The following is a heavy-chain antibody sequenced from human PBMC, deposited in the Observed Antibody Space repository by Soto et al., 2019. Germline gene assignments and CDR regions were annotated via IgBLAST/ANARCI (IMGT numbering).Heavy chain of an antibody. D-gene: IGHD3-16*01. J-gene: IGHJ6*02. CDR3: ASHDYAHYGMDV. Sequence: QVQLQESGPGLVKPSQTLSLTCTVSCGSISSCDYYCRWIRQPPGKGLEWIGYIYYSGSTFYTPSLKSRVSISVDTSKNQFSLKLSSVTAADTAVYYCASHDYAHYGMDVWCQGTTVTVSS. CDR2: IYYSGST. V-gene: IGHV4-30-4*01. CDR1: CGSISSCDYY.